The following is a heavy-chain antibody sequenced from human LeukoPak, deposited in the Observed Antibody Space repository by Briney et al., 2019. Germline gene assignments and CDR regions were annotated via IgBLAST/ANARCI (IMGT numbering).Heavy chain of an antibody. CDR1: GFPFSSYA. Sequence: HPGGSLRLSCAASGFPFSSYAMNWVRQAPGKGLEWVSIIFGADKNTTYYADSVKGWFTVSRDNSKNTLDLQMTDLRPEDTAIYYCAKRNTMVRGGPCFDYWGQGILVAVSS. D-gene: IGHD3-10*01. CDR2: IFGADKNTT. J-gene: IGHJ4*02. V-gene: IGHV3-23*01. CDR3: AKRNTMVRGGPCFDY.